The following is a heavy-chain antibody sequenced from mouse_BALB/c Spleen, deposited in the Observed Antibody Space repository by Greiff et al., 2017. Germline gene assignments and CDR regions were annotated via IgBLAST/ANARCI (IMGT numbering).Heavy chain of an antibody. CDR1: GFSLTTYG. J-gene: IGHJ3*01. CDR3: ARDWGGSTLTALAY. V-gene: IGHV2-9*02. Sequence: QVQLQQSGPGLVAPSQSLSITCTVSGFSLTTYGVHWVRQPPGKGLEWLGVIWAGGSTNYNSALMSRLSISKDNSKSQVFLKMNSLKTDDTAMYYCARDWGGSTLTALAYWGQGTLVTVSA. D-gene: IGHD2-4*01. CDR2: IWAGGST.